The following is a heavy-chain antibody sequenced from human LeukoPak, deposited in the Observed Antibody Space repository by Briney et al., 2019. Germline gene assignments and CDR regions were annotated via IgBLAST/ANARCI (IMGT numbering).Heavy chain of an antibody. Sequence: GGSLRLSCAASGFTFSSYAMHWVRQAPGKGLEYVSAISSNGGSTYYANSVKGRFTISRDNSKNTLYLQMGSLRAEDTAVYYCAKGYDSSVTNFDYWGQGTLVTVSS. V-gene: IGHV3-64*01. D-gene: IGHD3-22*01. CDR1: GFTFSSYA. CDR2: ISSNGGST. CDR3: AKGYDSSVTNFDY. J-gene: IGHJ4*02.